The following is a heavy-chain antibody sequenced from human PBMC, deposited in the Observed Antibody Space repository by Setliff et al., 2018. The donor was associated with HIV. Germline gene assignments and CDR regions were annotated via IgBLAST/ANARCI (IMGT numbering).Heavy chain of an antibody. CDR3: ARDGGEY. CDR2: IKQDGSEK. Sequence: GGSLRLSCAASGFTFSRYWMSWVRQAPGKGLEWVANIKQDGSEKYYGDSVQGRFTASRDNAENSVYLQMNSLRAEDTAVYYCARDGGEYWGQGTLVTVSS. CDR1: GFTFSRYW. D-gene: IGHD3-16*01. J-gene: IGHJ4*02. V-gene: IGHV3-7*01.